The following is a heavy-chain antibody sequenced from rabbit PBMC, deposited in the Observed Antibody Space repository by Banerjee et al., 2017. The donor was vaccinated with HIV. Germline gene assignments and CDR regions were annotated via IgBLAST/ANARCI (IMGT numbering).Heavy chain of an antibody. CDR3: ARDGAVVSDYSFNL. Sequence: QEQLEESGGRLMQAGGSMKLSSKASVFDFSSYYMSWVRQAPGKGPEWIACIYDGGGSTYYASWAKGRFTISKSPRLNTVTLQMTSLTSAATATYFSARDGAVVSDYSFNLWGPGTLVTVS. CDR1: VFDFSSYY. J-gene: IGHJ4*01. CDR2: IYDGGGST. V-gene: IGHV1S47*01. D-gene: IGHD2-1*01.